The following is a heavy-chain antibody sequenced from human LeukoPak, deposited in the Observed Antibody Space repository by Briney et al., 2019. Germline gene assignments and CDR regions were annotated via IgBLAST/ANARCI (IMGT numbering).Heavy chain of an antibody. Sequence: GGSLRLSCAASGFTFSSYAMHWVRQAPGKGLEWVAVISYDGSNKYYADSVKGRFTISRDNSKNTLYLQMNSLRAEDTAVYYCARRGAAGPEDFDYWGQGTLVTVSS. V-gene: IGHV3-30-3*01. J-gene: IGHJ4*02. D-gene: IGHD6-13*01. CDR3: ARRGAAGPEDFDY. CDR2: ISYDGSNK. CDR1: GFTFSSYA.